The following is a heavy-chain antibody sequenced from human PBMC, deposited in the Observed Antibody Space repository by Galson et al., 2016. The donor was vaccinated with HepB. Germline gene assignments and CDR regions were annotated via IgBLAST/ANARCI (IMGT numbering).Heavy chain of an antibody. V-gene: IGHV3-11*04. D-gene: IGHD2-2*01. CDR1: GFTFSDYY. CDR2: ISASGSFI. CDR3: ARDLEHLREIVVGPAAHDC. J-gene: IGHJ4*02. Sequence: SLRLSCAASGFTFSDYYMSWIRQAPGKGLEWISYISASGSFITYADSVNGRFTISRDNAKNSLYLQMNSLRAEDTAVYYCARDLEHLREIVVGPAAHDCWGQGTLVTVSS.